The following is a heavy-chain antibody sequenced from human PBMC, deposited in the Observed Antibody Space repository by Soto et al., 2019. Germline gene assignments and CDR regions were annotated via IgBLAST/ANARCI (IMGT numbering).Heavy chain of an antibody. V-gene: IGHV1-69*13. J-gene: IGHJ6*02. D-gene: IGHD5-18*01. CDR1: GGTFSTYA. Sequence: SVKVSCKASGGTFSTYAISWVRQAPGQGLEWVGGIIPIFGTASYAQKFQGRVTITADESASTAYMELSSLRSEDTAVYYCARAAYSYGTAYLSYYYGMDVWGQGTTVTVSS. CDR3: ARAAYSYGTAYLSYYYGMDV. CDR2: IIPIFGTA.